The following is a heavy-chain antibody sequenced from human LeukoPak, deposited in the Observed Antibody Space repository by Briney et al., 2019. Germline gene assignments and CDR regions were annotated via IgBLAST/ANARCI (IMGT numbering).Heavy chain of an antibody. J-gene: IGHJ6*03. CDR2: IRYEGSNK. CDR1: GFTFSSYG. Sequence: PGGSLRLSCAASGFTFSSYGMHWVPQAPGKGLEWVAFIRYEGSNKYYADSVKGRFTISRDNSKNTLYLQMNSLRAEDTAVYYCAKDPDGSGSYYKGPYYMDVWGKGTTVTVSS. D-gene: IGHD3-10*01. V-gene: IGHV3-30*02. CDR3: AKDPDGSGSYYKGPYYMDV.